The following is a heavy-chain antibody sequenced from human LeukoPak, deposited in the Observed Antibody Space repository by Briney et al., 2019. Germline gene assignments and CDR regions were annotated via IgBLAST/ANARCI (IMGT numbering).Heavy chain of an antibody. J-gene: IGHJ6*03. Sequence: GGSLRLSCAASGFTFSNAWMFWVRQAPGKGLEWVGRIKIKTDGGTTDYAAPVKGRFTISRDDSKNTLYLQMNSLKTEDTAVYYCTTDFGATMVRGVEYYYYYMDVWGKGTTVTISS. CDR1: GFTFSNAW. D-gene: IGHD3-10*01. CDR2: IKIKTDGGTT. CDR3: TTDFGATMVRGVEYYYYYMDV. V-gene: IGHV3-15*01.